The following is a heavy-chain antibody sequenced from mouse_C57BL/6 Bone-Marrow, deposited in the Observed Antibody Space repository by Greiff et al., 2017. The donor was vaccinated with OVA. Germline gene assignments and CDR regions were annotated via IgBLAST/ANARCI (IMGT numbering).Heavy chain of an antibody. CDR3: ARQIDWFYAMYY. V-gene: IGHV5-15*01. J-gene: IGHJ4*01. Sequence: DVLLVESGGGLVQPGGSLKLSCAASGFTFSDYGMAWVRQAPRKGPEWVAFVCNLAYSIYYAATVTGRFTISREHAKNTLYLEMSSLSSEDTAMYYCARQIDWFYAMYYWVQGTSVTVSS. CDR1: GFTFSDYG. CDR2: VCNLAYSI. D-gene: IGHD2-2*01.